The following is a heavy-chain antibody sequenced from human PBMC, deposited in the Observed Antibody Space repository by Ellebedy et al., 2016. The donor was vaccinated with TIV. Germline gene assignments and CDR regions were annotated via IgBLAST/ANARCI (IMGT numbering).Heavy chain of an antibody. D-gene: IGHD2-2*01. CDR2: INPSGGST. V-gene: IGHV1-46*01. J-gene: IGHJ4*02. CDR1: GYTFTSYY. CDR3: ATADRVPAAIFDY. Sequence: ASVKVSXXASGYTFTSYYMHWVRQAPGQGLEWMGIINPSGGSTSYAQKFQGRVTMTEDTSTDTAYMELSSLRSEDTAVYYCATADRVPAAIFDYWGQGTLVTVSS.